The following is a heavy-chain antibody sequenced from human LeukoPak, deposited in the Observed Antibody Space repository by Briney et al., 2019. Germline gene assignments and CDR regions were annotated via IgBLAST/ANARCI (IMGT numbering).Heavy chain of an antibody. CDR1: GGTFSSYA. J-gene: IGHJ4*02. D-gene: IGHD3-10*01. CDR3: AREEVRGVITQDY. Sequence: ASVKVSCKASGGTFSSYAISWVRQAPGQGLEWMGWINTNTGNPTYAQGFTGRFVFSLDTSVSTAYLQISSLKAEDTAVYYCAREEVRGVITQDYWGQGTLVTVSS. CDR2: INTNTGNP. V-gene: IGHV7-4-1*02.